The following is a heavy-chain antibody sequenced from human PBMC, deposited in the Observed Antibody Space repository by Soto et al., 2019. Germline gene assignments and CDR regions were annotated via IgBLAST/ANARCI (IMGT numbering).Heavy chain of an antibody. V-gene: IGHV3-74*01. CDR3: AIQDCTNDVCLEAAVTVGGALEY. CDR1: GLSFSHYW. Sequence: EVQRVESGGGLVQPGEALILSCAAPGLSFSHYWMDWVLQAPGKGPAWVAYIMREGNTTEYAESVKGRFTISRDNPKNTLYLQMYSLRVEETAVYYCAIQDCTNDVCLEAAVTVGGALEYWGQGAQVTVSS. CDR2: IMREGNTT. J-gene: IGHJ4*02. D-gene: IGHD2-8*01.